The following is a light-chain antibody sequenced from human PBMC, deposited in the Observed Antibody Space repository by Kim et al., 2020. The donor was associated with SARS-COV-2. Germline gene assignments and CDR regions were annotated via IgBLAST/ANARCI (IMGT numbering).Light chain of an antibody. CDR2: EDD. CDR3: QSYDSSNPFVV. Sequence: TVTISCTRSSGSIATNYVQWYQQRPGSAPTTVIFEDDQRPSGVPDRFSGSIDSSSNSASLSISGLKIEDEADYYCQSYDSSNPFVVFGGGTQLTVL. CDR1: SGSIATNY. J-gene: IGLJ2*01. V-gene: IGLV6-57*03.